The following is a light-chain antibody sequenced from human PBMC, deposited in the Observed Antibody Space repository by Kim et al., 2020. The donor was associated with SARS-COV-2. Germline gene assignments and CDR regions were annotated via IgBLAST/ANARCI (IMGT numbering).Light chain of an antibody. Sequence: EIVLTQSPGTLSLSPGERATLSSRASQSVRSSLLAWYQQKPGQAPRLLIYEAFKRVAGIPDRFSGSGSGTDFTLTISRPEPEDFAMYYCQQYGSSPYTFGQGTKLEI. CDR2: EAF. J-gene: IGKJ2*01. CDR3: QQYGSSPYT. CDR1: QSVRSSL. V-gene: IGKV3-20*01.